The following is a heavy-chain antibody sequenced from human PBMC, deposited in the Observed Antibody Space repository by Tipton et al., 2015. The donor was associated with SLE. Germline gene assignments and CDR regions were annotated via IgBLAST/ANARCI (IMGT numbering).Heavy chain of an antibody. CDR2: ISASYGNT. CDR1: GYTFTRFG. V-gene: IGHV1-18*01. D-gene: IGHD1-26*01. J-gene: IGHJ5*02. CDR3: ARDTGAHDGRGFDP. Sequence: QSGAEVKKPGASVKVSCKASGYTFTRFGISWVRQAPGQGLEWMGWISASYGNTNYAQKFQGRVTMTTDTSTTTAYMELRSLRSDDTAVYYCARDTGAHDGRGFDPWGQGTLVTVSS.